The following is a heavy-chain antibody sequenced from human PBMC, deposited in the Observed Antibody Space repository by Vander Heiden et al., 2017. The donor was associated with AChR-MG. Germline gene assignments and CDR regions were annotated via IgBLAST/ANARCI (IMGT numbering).Heavy chain of an antibody. Sequence: QVQPVQSGAAVKKPGSSVKDSCKASGGTFSSYAISGGRQAPGQGLEWMGGIIPIFGTANYAQKFQGRVTITADESTSTAYMELSSLRSEDTAVYYCAVETYYYDSSGSVPLDYWGQGTLVTVSS. V-gene: IGHV1-69*01. CDR3: AVETYYYDSSGSVPLDY. J-gene: IGHJ4*02. D-gene: IGHD3-22*01. CDR1: GGTFSSYA. CDR2: IIPIFGTA.